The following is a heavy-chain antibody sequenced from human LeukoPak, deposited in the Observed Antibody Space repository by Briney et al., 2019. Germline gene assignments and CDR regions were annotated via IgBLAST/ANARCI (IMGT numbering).Heavy chain of an antibody. CDR3: ARPRYCSSTSCYWGYYGMDV. J-gene: IGHJ6*04. CDR2: IIPIFGTA. D-gene: IGHD2-2*01. CDR1: GGTFSSYA. V-gene: IGHV1-69*13. Sequence: GASVKVSCKASGGTFSSYAISWVRQAPGQGLEWMGGIIPIFGTANYAQKFQGRVTITADESTRTAYMELSSLRSEDTAVYYCARPRYCSSTSCYWGYYGMDVWGKGTTVTVSS.